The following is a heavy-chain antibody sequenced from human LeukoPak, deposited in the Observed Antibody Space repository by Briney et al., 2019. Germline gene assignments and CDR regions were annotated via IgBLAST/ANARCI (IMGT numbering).Heavy chain of an antibody. CDR1: GGSISSSSYY. V-gene: IGHV4-39*01. CDR3: ARLAPTGDFWSGYYSWGRPHYYYYMDV. CDR2: IYYSGST. D-gene: IGHD3-3*01. Sequence: SETLSLTYTVSGGSISSSSYYWGWIRQPPGKGLEWIGSIYYSGSTYYNPSLKSRVTISVDTSKNQFSLKLSSVTAADTAVYYCARLAPTGDFWSGYYSWGRPHYYYYMDVWGKGTTVTVSS. J-gene: IGHJ6*03.